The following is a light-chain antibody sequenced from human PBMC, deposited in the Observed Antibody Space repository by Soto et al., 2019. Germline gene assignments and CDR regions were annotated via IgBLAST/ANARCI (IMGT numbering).Light chain of an antibody. CDR2: GAS. J-gene: IGKJ5*01. V-gene: IGKV1-27*01. CDR1: QWVXIY. Sequence: DILLTQSPSSLSASVGDRVTITCRASQWVXIYFAWYQQAAGKVPKDLXYGASKLQSGVPSRLRGGGSGTNFTLTISSLQPEDFGTYYCQNYKSAPSTFGQGTRLEIK. CDR3: QNYKSAPST.